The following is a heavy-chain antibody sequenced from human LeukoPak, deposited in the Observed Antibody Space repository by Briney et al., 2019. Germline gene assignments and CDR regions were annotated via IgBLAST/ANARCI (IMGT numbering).Heavy chain of an antibody. J-gene: IGHJ5*02. V-gene: IGHV1-2*02. CDR2: INPNSGGT. Sequence: ASVKVSCKASGYTFTGYYMHWVRQAPGQGLEWMGWINPNSGGTNYAQKFQGRVTMTRDTSISTAYMELSRLRSDDTAVYYCARDNSVGDNAWWFDPWGQGTLVTVSS. CDR3: ARDNSVGDNAWWFDP. D-gene: IGHD1-26*01. CDR1: GYTFTGYY.